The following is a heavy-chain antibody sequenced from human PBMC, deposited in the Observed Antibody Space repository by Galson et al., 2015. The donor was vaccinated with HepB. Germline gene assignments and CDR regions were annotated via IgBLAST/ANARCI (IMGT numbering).Heavy chain of an antibody. Sequence: SLRLSCAASGFIFSDYWMSWVRQAPGKGLEWVASIDKDGSDMYYVDSVKGRFTIFRDNARNSLFLQMNSLRADDTAVYYCARVFNWNWRDYFDYWGQGGLVTVSS. V-gene: IGHV3-7*03. CDR2: IDKDGSDM. CDR3: ARVFNWNWRDYFDY. D-gene: IGHD1-7*01. J-gene: IGHJ4*02. CDR1: GFIFSDYW.